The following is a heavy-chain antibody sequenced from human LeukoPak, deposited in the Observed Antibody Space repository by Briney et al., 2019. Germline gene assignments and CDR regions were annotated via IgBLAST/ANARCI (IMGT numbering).Heavy chain of an antibody. CDR3: ARDGFAFDL. D-gene: IGHD2-2*03. CDR2: INTDGSST. V-gene: IGHV3-74*01. CDR1: GFTFSGYS. J-gene: IGHJ3*01. Sequence: AGGSLRLSCAASGFTFSGYSMNWVRQAPGKGLVWVSRINTDGSSTTYADSVKGRFTISRDNAKNTLYLQMDSLRAEDTAVYYCARDGFAFDLWGQGTMVTVSS.